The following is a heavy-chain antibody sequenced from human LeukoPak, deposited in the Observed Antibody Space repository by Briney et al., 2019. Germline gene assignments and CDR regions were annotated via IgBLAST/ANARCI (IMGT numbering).Heavy chain of an antibody. CDR1: GYTFTGYY. CDR3: ARGAFQLLLLLY. V-gene: IGHV1-2*06. D-gene: IGHD2-2*01. CDR2: INPNSGGT. Sequence: ASVKVSCKASGYTFTGYYMHWVRQAPGQGLEWMGRINPNSGGTNYAQKFQGRVTMTRDTSISTAYMELSSLRSEDTAVYYCARGAFQLLLLLYWGQGTLVTVSS. J-gene: IGHJ4*02.